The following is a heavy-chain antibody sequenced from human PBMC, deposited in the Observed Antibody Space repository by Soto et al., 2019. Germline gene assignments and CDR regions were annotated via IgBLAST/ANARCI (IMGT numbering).Heavy chain of an antibody. CDR2: ISGSGGNP. J-gene: IGHJ4*02. Sequence: GGSLRLSCAASGFTFNFYTMSWVRQAPGKGLEWVSGISGSGGNPYYADSVQGRFTISRDNSKNTLFLQMNSLRAEDTAIYYCAKGDLYCSGGSCFNGAGYFDSWGQGALVTVSS. V-gene: IGHV3-23*01. D-gene: IGHD2-15*01. CDR1: GFTFNFYT. CDR3: AKGDLYCSGGSCFNGAGYFDS.